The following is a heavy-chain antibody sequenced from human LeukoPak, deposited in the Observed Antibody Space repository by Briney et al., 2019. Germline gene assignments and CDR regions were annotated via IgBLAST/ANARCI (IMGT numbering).Heavy chain of an antibody. CDR1: GGSFSGYY. CDR3: ARSLVVGATYPYH. V-gene: IGHV4-34*01. Sequence: SETLSLTCAVYGGSFSGYYWSWIRQPPGKGLEGIGYIYYSGSTNYNPSLKSRVTISVDTSKNQFSLKLSSVTAADTAVYYCARSLVVGATYPYHWGQGTLVTVSS. D-gene: IGHD1-26*01. J-gene: IGHJ5*02. CDR2: IYYSGST.